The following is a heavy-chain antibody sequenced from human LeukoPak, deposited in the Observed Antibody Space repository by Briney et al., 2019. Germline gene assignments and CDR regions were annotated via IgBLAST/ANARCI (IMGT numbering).Heavy chain of an antibody. Sequence: SETLSLTCTVSGGSISSSSYYWGWIRQPPGTGLEWIGSIYYSGSTYYNPSLKSRVTISVDTSKNQFSLKLSSVTAADTAVYYCARHRGSGWYYFDYWGQGTLVTVSS. CDR3: ARHRGSGWYYFDY. CDR2: IYYSGST. J-gene: IGHJ4*02. D-gene: IGHD6-19*01. V-gene: IGHV4-39*01. CDR1: GGSISSSSYY.